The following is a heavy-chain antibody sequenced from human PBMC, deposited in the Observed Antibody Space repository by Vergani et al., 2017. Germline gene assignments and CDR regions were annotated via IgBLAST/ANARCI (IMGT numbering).Heavy chain of an antibody. CDR3: ARHPPSYSSSWYRFDY. J-gene: IGHJ4*02. Sequence: EVQLVQSGAEVKKPGESLRISCKGSGYSFTSYWISWVRQMPGKGLEWMGRIDPSDSYTNYRPSFQGHVTISADKSISTAYLQWSSLKATDTAMYYCARHPPSYSSSWYRFDYWGQGPWSPSPQ. CDR1: GYSFTSYW. D-gene: IGHD6-13*01. V-gene: IGHV5-10-1*01. CDR2: IDPSDSYT.